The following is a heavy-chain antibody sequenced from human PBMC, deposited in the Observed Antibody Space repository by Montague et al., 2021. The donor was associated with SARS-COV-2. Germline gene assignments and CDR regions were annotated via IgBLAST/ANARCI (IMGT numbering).Heavy chain of an antibody. J-gene: IGHJ4*02. CDR3: ARVKTGPYVPIDF. V-gene: IGHV3-30*04. CDR2: VSFNGAKQ. D-gene: IGHD1-1*01. CDR1: GFPFTSYS. Sequence: SRRLSCAASGFPFTSYSMHWARQAPGKGLEWLAIVSFNGAKQYYADSVNGRFTISRDNSKNTLFLQMNSLRAEDTAVYFCARVKTGPYVPIDFWGQGTLVTVSS.